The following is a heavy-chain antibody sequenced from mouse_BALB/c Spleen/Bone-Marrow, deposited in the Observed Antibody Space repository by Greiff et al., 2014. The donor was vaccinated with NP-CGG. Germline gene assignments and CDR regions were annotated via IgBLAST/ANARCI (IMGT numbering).Heavy chain of an antibody. CDR1: GYTFTSFV. J-gene: IGHJ3*01. V-gene: IGHV1-14*01. D-gene: IGHD4-1*01. Sequence: VQLQQSGPDLVKPGASVKMSCKASGYTFTSFVMHWVKQKPGQGLEWIGYINPYNDGTKYNEKFKDEATLSSDKSSSTAYMELSSLTSEDSAVYYCGRRESGTWFAYWGQGTLVTVSA. CDR2: INPYNDGT. CDR3: GRRESGTWFAY.